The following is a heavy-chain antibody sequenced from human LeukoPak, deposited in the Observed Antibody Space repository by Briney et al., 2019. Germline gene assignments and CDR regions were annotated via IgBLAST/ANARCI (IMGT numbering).Heavy chain of an antibody. V-gene: IGHV3-49*04. Sequence: GGSLRLSCTVSGFTFGDYAMSWVRQAPGKGLEWVGFIRSKTHGGTTEYAASVKGRFTISIDDSRSIAYLQMNSLKTEDTAVYYCSGSTSGYYYHLYGMDVWGQGTTVTVSS. CDR2: IRSKTHGGTT. CDR3: SGSTSGYYYHLYGMDV. D-gene: IGHD2-2*01. J-gene: IGHJ6*02. CDR1: GFTFGDYA.